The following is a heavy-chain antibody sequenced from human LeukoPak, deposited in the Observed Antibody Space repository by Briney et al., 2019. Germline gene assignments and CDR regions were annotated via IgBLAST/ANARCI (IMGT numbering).Heavy chain of an antibody. CDR3: ASQPGAGWFDP. CDR1: GYSFTSSW. D-gene: IGHD3-10*01. V-gene: IGHV5-51*01. Sequence: GESLKISCQAFGYSFTSSWIGWARQMPGKGLEWMAIINPGDSDTRYSPSFQSQVTISADKSISTVYLQWGSLKASDTAMYYCASQPGAGWFDPWGQGTLVTVSS. J-gene: IGHJ5*02. CDR2: INPGDSDT.